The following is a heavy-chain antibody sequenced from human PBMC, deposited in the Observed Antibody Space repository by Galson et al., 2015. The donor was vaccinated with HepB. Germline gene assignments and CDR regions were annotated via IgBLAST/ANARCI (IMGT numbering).Heavy chain of an antibody. Sequence: SLRLSCAASGFTFSSYSMNWVRQAPGKGLEWVSSISSSSSYIYYADSVKGRFTISRDNAKNSLYLQMNSLRAEDTAVYYCARELPLFASVIVGAIDYWGQGTLVTVSS. J-gene: IGHJ4*02. CDR1: GFTFSSYS. V-gene: IGHV3-21*01. CDR3: ARELPLFASVIVGAIDY. D-gene: IGHD3-22*01. CDR2: ISSSSSYI.